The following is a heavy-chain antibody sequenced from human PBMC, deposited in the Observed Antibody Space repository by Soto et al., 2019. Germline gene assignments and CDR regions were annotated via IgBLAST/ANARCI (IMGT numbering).Heavy chain of an antibody. CDR2: IYYSGST. V-gene: IGHV4-59*01. CDR1: GRSLTNYY. Sequence: RSLTCTVSGRSLTNYYWTWIRQPPGKGLEWIGFIYYSGSTHYNPSLKSRVTISLDTSKNQFSLRLSSVTAADTAVYYCAGAPLRYYYDTTGPDAFDIWGQGTMVTVSS. D-gene: IGHD3-22*01. CDR3: AGAPLRYYYDTTGPDAFDI. J-gene: IGHJ3*02.